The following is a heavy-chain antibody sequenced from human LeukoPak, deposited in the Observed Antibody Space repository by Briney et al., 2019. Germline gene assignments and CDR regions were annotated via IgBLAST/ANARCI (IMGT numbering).Heavy chain of an antibody. CDR3: ARGTSDPFWSGYDTFDY. J-gene: IGHJ4*01. V-gene: IGHV4-34*01. Sequence: SETLSLTCAVYGGSFSGYYWSWIRQPPGKGLEWIGEINHSGSTNYNPSLKRRVTISVDTSKNQFSLTLNPVTAAATAVYYSARGTSDPFWSGYDTFDYWGHGTLVTVSS. D-gene: IGHD3-3*01. CDR2: INHSGST. CDR1: GGSFSGYY.